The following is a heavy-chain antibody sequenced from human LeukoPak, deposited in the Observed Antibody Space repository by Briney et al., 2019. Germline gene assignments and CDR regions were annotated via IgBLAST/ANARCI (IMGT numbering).Heavy chain of an antibody. CDR1: GGSISSGGYY. Sequence: SGTLSLTCTVSGGSISSGGYYWSWIRQHPGKGLEWIGYIYYSGSTYYNPSLKSRVTISVDTSKNQFSLKLSSVTAADTAVYYCARKEVVTEKVDYWGQGTLVTVSS. CDR2: IYYSGST. V-gene: IGHV4-31*03. CDR3: ARKEVVTEKVDY. D-gene: IGHD2-21*02. J-gene: IGHJ4*02.